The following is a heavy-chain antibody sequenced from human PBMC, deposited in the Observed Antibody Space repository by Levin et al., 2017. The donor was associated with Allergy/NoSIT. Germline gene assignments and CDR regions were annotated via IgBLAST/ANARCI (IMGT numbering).Heavy chain of an antibody. CDR2: ISYDGSKK. J-gene: IGHJ4*02. CDR1: GFTFSSYG. CDR3: AKPRGSTVTTDFDY. Sequence: GGSLRLSCAASGFTFSSYGMHWVRQAPGKGLEWVAVISYDGSKKYYADSVKGRFTISRDNSKNTLYLQMNSLRAEDTAVYNCAKPRGSTVTTDFDYWGQGTLVTVSS. V-gene: IGHV3-30*18. D-gene: IGHD4-17*01.